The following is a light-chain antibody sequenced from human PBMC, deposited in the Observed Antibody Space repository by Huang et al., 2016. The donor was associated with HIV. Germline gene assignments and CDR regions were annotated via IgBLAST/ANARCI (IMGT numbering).Light chain of an antibody. Sequence: EIVLTQSPGTLSLSPGERATLSCRASQTIASSYLAWYQQKSGQAPRLLSDGASTRATGIPDRFSGSGSGTDFTLTISRLEPEDFAVYYCQQYGSSPVTFGHGTKVEI. CDR2: GAS. CDR1: QTIASSY. V-gene: IGKV3-20*01. J-gene: IGKJ1*01. CDR3: QQYGSSPVT.